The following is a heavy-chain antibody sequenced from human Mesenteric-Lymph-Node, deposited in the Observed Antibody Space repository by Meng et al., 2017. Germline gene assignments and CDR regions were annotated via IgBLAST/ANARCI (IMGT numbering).Heavy chain of an antibody. J-gene: IGHJ4*02. D-gene: IGHD2-15*01. CDR3: ARENSDGYGYYYFDY. CDR2: IIPIFGTA. CDR1: GGTFSSYA. Sequence: SVKVSCKASGGTFSSYAISWVRQAPGQGLEWMGGIIPIFGTANYAQKFQGRVTITADESTSTAYMELSSLRSEDTAVYYCARENSDGYGYYYFDYWGQGTLVTVSS. V-gene: IGHV1-69*13.